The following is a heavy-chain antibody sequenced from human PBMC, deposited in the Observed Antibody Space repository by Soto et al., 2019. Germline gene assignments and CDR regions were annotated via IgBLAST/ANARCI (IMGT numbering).Heavy chain of an antibody. D-gene: IGHD3-10*01. J-gene: IGHJ4*02. CDR2: ISSSSSTI. Sequence: EVQLVESGGGLVQPGGSLRLSCAASGFTFSSYSMNWVRQAPGKGLEWVSYISSSSSTIYYADSVKGRFTISRDNAKNSLYLQRNSLRDEDTAVYYCARGSGSYTYDFDYWGQGTLVTVSS. CDR3: ARGSGSYTYDFDY. V-gene: IGHV3-48*02. CDR1: GFTFSSYS.